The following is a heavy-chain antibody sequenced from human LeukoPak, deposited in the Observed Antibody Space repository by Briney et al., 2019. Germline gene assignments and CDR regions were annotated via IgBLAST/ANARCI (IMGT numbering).Heavy chain of an antibody. J-gene: IGHJ2*01. Sequence: SETLSLTCAVYGGSFSGYYWSWIRQPPGKGLEWIGEINHSGSTNYNPSLKSRVTISVDTPKNQFSLKLSSVTAADTAVYYCARAGHVVVPAAEHFDLWGRGTLVTVSS. CDR2: INHSGST. V-gene: IGHV4-34*01. CDR3: ARAGHVVVPAAEHFDL. CDR1: GGSFSGYY. D-gene: IGHD2-2*01.